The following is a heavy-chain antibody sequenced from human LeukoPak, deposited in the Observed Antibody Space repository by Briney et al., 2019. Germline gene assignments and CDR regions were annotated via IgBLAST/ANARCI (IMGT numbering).Heavy chain of an antibody. CDR3: ATPTGSYQNYYYGMDV. CDR2: FDPEDGET. V-gene: IGHV1-24*01. CDR1: GYTLTELS. Sequence: ASVKVSCKVSGYTLTELSMHWVRQAPGKGLEWMGGFDPEDGETIYAQKFQGRVTMTGDTSTDTAYMELSSLRSEDTAVYYCATPTGSYQNYYYGMDVWGQGTTVTVSS. D-gene: IGHD1-26*01. J-gene: IGHJ6*02.